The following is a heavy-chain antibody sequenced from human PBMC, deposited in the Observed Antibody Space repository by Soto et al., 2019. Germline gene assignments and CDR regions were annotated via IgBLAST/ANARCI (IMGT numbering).Heavy chain of an antibody. CDR1: GGSFSGYY. V-gene: IGHV4-34*01. J-gene: IGHJ4*02. D-gene: IGHD6-6*01. CDR2: IYYSVNT. CDR3: ARSHIVPRLFMYPYDY. Sequence: PSETLSLTCDVHGGSFSGYYWSWIRQPPGKGLEWIGYIYYSVNTNYNPSLKSRVTISVDTSKNQFSLKLSSVTAADTAVYYCARSHIVPRLFMYPYDYWGQGTPVTVSS.